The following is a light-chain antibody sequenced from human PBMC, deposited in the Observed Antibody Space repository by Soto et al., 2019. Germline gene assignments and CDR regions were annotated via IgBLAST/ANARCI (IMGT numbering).Light chain of an antibody. J-gene: IGKJ1*01. CDR3: QQYTNWRA. V-gene: IGKV3-15*01. CDR2: DAS. CDR1: QGISTN. Sequence: EIVMTQSPATLSVSPGERAALSCRASQGISTNLAWYQQKPGQAPRLLIYDASTRATGVPARFSGSGSGTEFTLTISSLQSEDSAVYYCQQYTNWRAFGQGTKVDIK.